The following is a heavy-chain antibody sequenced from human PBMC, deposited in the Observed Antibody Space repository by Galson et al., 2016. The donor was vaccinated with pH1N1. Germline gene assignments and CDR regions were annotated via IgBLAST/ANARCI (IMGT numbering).Heavy chain of an antibody. CDR1: ASNFKRYG. D-gene: IGHD3-3*01. J-gene: IGHJ3*01. Sequence: SLRLSCAATASNFKRYGMNWVRQAPGKALEWVSYISSSSTNIHYADSVKGRFTISRDNAKNSLYLQMSSLRVEDTALYYCARDNYEFWSGYETFDLWGEGTMVTVSS. V-gene: IGHV3-21*05. CDR2: ISSSSTNI. CDR3: ARDNYEFWSGYETFDL.